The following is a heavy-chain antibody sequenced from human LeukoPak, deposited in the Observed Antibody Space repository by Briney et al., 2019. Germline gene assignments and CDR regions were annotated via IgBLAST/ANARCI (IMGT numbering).Heavy chain of an antibody. CDR3: ARGNLWFGESIDY. V-gene: IGHV3-21*01. Sequence: GGSLRLSCAASGFTFSSYSMNWVRQAPGKGLEWVSSISSSSSYIYYADSVKGRFTISRDNAKNSLYLQMNSLRAEDTAVYYCARGNLWFGESIDYWGQGTLVTVSS. J-gene: IGHJ4*02. CDR2: ISSSSSYI. D-gene: IGHD3-10*01. CDR1: GFTFSSYS.